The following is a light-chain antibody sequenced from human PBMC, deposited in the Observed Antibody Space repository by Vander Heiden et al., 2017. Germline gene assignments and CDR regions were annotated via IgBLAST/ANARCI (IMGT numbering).Light chain of an antibody. CDR2: GAA. J-gene: IGKJ4*01. CDR1: QSVSSS. V-gene: IGKV3-15*01. CDR3: QQYSNWPLT. Sequence: EIVMTQSPATLSVSPGARAALSCRASQSVSSSLAWYQQKPGQAPRLLIYGAATRATGIAARFRGSGSGTEFTLAITSLQSEDFAVYYCQQYSNWPLTFGGGTKVVI.